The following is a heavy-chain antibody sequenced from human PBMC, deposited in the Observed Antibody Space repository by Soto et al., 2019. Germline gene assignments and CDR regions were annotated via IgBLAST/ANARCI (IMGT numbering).Heavy chain of an antibody. Sequence: VQLVESGGGLVQPGGSLRLSCAASGSTFSSYWMHWVRQAPGKGLVWVSRIMSDGSYTNYADSVKGRFTISRENAKNTLYLQMNSLRAEDTAVYYCAREGLGFSYTIWGQGTLVTVSS. V-gene: IGHV3-74*01. D-gene: IGHD5-18*01. J-gene: IGHJ4*02. CDR1: GSTFSSYW. CDR3: AREGLGFSYTI. CDR2: IMSDGSYT.